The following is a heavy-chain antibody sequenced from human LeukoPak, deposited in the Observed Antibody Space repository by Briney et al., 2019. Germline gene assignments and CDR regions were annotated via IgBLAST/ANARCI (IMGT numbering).Heavy chain of an antibody. CDR3: ARDCSSTSCYLPSLDY. Sequence: GGSLRLSCAASGFTFSSYWMSWVRQAPGNGLEWVANIKQDGSEKYYVDSVKGRFTISRDNAKNSLYLQMNSLRAEDTAVYYCARDCSSTSCYLPSLDYWGQGTLVTVSS. J-gene: IGHJ4*02. V-gene: IGHV3-7*01. CDR1: GFTFSSYW. CDR2: IKQDGSEK. D-gene: IGHD2-2*01.